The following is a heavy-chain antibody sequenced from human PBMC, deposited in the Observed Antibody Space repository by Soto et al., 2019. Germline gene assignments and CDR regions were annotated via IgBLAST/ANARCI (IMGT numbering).Heavy chain of an antibody. J-gene: IGHJ3*02. D-gene: IGHD3-10*01. CDR2: ISYDGSNK. Sequence: QVQLVESGGGVVQPGRSLRLSCAASGFTFSSYGMHWVRQAPGKGLEWVAVISYDGSNKYYADSVKGRFTISRDNSKNPLYLQMNSLRAEDTAVYYCAKYAQGDTMVWSPAYDAFDIWGQGTMVTVSS. CDR3: AKYAQGDTMVWSPAYDAFDI. CDR1: GFTFSSYG. V-gene: IGHV3-30*18.